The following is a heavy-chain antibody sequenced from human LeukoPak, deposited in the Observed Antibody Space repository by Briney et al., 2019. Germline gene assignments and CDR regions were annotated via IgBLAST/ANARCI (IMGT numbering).Heavy chain of an antibody. CDR1: GYTFSSYA. V-gene: IGHV3-23*01. D-gene: IGHD1-26*01. Sequence: GGSLGLSCAAYGYTFSSYAMSWVREAPGEGLECLSAISGSGGSTYYEDSVKGRFTISRDNSKNTLYLQMNSLRAEDTAVYYCAILGSTWFDPWGQGTLVTVSS. CDR3: AILGSTWFDP. CDR2: ISGSGGST. J-gene: IGHJ5*02.